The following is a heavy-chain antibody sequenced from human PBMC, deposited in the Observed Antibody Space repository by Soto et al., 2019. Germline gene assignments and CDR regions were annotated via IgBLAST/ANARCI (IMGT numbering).Heavy chain of an antibody. CDR1: GGSVSSGDYY. CDR2: IYYSGST. CDR3: ARIPVDTYMINWFDP. D-gene: IGHD5-18*01. V-gene: IGHV4-61*08. J-gene: IGHJ5*02. Sequence: PSETLSLTCTVSGGSVSSGDYYWSWIRQPPGKGLEWIGYIYYSGSTNYNPSLKSRVSISLDTSKSQFSLRLTSVTAADTAVYYCARIPVDTYMINWFDPWGQGTLVTVS.